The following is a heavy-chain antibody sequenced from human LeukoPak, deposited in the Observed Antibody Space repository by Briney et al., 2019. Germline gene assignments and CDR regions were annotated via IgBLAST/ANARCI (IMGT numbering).Heavy chain of an antibody. V-gene: IGHV4-34*01. Sequence: SETLSLTCAVYGGSFSGYYWSWIRQPPGKGLEWIGEINDSGSTNYNPSLRSRVTISVDTSMNQFSLKMRSVTAADTADYYCAKGLWFGESRPYYYDYWGQGNLVTVST. D-gene: IGHD3-10*01. CDR1: GGSFSGYY. CDR3: AKGLWFGESRPYYYDY. J-gene: IGHJ4*02. CDR2: INDSGST.